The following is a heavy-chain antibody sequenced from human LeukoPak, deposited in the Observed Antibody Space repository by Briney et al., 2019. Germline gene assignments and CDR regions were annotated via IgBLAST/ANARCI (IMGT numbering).Heavy chain of an antibody. J-gene: IGHJ3*02. D-gene: IGHD3-10*01. V-gene: IGHV5-51*01. CDR1: GYTFTSYW. CDR3: ARPRSSGSYYWDAFDI. CDR2: IYPGNSDT. Sequence: GESLQISCKGSGYTFTSYWIAWVRQMPGKGLEWMGIIYPGNSDTRYSPSFQGEVTISADKSITTAYLQWSSLKASDTAIYYCARPRSSGSYYWDAFDIWGQGTRVTVSS.